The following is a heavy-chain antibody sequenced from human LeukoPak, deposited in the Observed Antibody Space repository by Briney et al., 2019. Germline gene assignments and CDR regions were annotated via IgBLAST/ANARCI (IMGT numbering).Heavy chain of an antibody. J-gene: IGHJ4*02. D-gene: IGHD6-19*01. CDR2: ISYDASNE. V-gene: IGHV3-30*18. CDR3: AKGGSGGWYTAYFDY. CDR1: GFSFSNYA. Sequence: GRSLRLSCAASGFSFSNYAMHWVRQAPGKGLEWVAVISYDASNEYYSDSVKGRFTISRDSSKNTLYLQMNSLRAEDTAVFYCAKGGSGGWYTAYFDYWGQGTLVTVSS.